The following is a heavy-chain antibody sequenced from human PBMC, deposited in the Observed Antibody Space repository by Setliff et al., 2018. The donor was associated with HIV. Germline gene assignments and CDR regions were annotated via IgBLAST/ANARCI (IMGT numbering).Heavy chain of an antibody. CDR3: AKDTGDNDFWSGYRNYYGIDV. J-gene: IGHJ6*02. Sequence: PGGSLRLSCAASGFTFSNYGMHWVRQAPGKGLEWVAVIWNDGSNKYYADSVKGRFTISRDNSKNTLYLEMNSLRAEDTAVYYCAKDTGDNDFWSGYRNYYGIDVWGQGTAVTVSS. CDR2: IWNDGSNK. V-gene: IGHV3-30*02. D-gene: IGHD3-3*01. CDR1: GFTFSNYG.